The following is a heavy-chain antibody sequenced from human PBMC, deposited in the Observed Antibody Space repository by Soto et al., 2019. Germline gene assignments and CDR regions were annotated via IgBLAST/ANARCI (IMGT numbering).Heavy chain of an antibody. CDR3: ARLASGYYFFDY. CDR2: ISHSGTS. J-gene: IGHJ4*02. Sequence: QVQLQESGPGLVRPSQALSLTCTVSGASISSADYYWTWIRQSPGRVLEWIAYISHSGTSYYSPSFRSRVTISVDNFRSQFSLQLNSLTATDTAVYYCARLASGYYFFDYWGQGTLVTVSS. D-gene: IGHD3-22*01. CDR1: GASISSADYY. V-gene: IGHV4-30-4*01.